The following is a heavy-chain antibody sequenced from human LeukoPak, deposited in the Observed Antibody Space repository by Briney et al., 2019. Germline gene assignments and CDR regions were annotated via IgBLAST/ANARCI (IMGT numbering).Heavy chain of an antibody. V-gene: IGHV3-48*01. D-gene: IGHD4-23*01. CDR3: ARMEGTVAKGGLDY. Sequence: PGGSLRLSCAASGFTFSSYSMNWVPRAPGKGLEWVSYISSSSSTIYYADSVKGRFTISRDNAKNSLYLQMNSLRAEDTAVYYCARMEGTVAKGGLDYWGQGTLVTVSS. J-gene: IGHJ4*02. CDR2: ISSSSSTI. CDR1: GFTFSSYS.